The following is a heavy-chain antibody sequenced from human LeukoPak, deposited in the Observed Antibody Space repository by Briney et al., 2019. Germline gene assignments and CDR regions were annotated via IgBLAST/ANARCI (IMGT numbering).Heavy chain of an antibody. CDR2: IYPNSGGT. D-gene: IGHD3-10*01. J-gene: IGHJ6*03. CDR1: GYTFTSYY. V-gene: IGHV1-2*02. Sequence: ASVKVSCKASGYTFTSYYMHWVRQAPGQGLEWVGWIYPNSGGTNYAQKFQGRVTVTRDTSISTAYMELSRLRSDDTAVYYCAREAYDSGSFRTDYYYMDVWGKGTTVTISS. CDR3: AREAYDSGSFRTDYYYMDV.